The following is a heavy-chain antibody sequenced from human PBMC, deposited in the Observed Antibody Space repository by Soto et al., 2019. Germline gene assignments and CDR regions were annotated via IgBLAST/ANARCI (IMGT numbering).Heavy chain of an antibody. J-gene: IGHJ4*02. V-gene: IGHV1-69*13. Sequence: SVKVSCKASGGLFSSYPISWVRQVPGQGLEWMGGIIPVFQTAYYTQRFQGRVTITADESTNTAYMELSSLRSEDTAIYYCAKGGSGYTWFNEFWGQGTLVTVSS. CDR3: AKGGSGYTWFNEF. CDR1: GGLFSSYP. D-gene: IGHD3-22*01. CDR2: IIPVFQTA.